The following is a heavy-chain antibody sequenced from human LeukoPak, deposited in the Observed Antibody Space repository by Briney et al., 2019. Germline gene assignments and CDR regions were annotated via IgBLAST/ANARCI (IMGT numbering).Heavy chain of an antibody. CDR2: IYTSGST. V-gene: IGHV4-4*07. CDR3: ARNVYSSGWYYFDF. Sequence: KPSETLSLTCTVSGGSINNYYWSWIRQAAGKGLEWIGRIYTSGSTNYNPSLKSRVTMSVDTSKNQFSLKLSSVTAADTAVYYCARNVYSSGWYYFDFWGQGTLVTVSS. CDR1: GGSINNYY. J-gene: IGHJ4*02. D-gene: IGHD6-19*01.